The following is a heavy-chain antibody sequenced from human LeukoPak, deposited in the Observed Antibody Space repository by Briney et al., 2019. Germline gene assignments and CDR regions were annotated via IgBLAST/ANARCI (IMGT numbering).Heavy chain of an antibody. D-gene: IGHD6-13*01. CDR1: GYTFTGYY. CDR2: IIPIFGTA. CDR3: ARAPGYSSSWYYYYGMDV. V-gene: IGHV1-69*13. J-gene: IGHJ6*02. Sequence: GASVEVSCKASGYTFTGYYMHWVRQAPGQGLEWMGGIIPIFGTANYAQKFQGRVTITADESTSTAYMELSSLRSEDTAVYYCARAPGYSSSWYYYYGMDVWGQGTTVTVSS.